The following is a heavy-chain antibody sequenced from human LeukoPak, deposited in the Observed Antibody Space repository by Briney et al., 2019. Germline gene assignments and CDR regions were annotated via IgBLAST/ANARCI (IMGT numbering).Heavy chain of an antibody. Sequence: ASVKVSCKASGYTFNITWVRQAPGRGLEWMGWINPNSGGTNYAQKFQGRVTMTRDTSISTAYMELSRLGSDDTAVYYCAKDPGSSWAFDYWGQGTLVTVSS. CDR2: INPNSGGT. CDR3: AKDPGSSWAFDY. CDR1: GYTFN. J-gene: IGHJ4*02. V-gene: IGHV1-2*02. D-gene: IGHD6-13*01.